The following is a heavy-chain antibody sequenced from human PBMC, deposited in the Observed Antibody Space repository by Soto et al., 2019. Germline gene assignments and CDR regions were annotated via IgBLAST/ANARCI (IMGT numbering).Heavy chain of an antibody. J-gene: IGHJ3*01. CDR1: GGSISSGGYS. CDR3: ASNVAADDALDV. CDR2: IYHSGNT. D-gene: IGHD2-15*01. V-gene: IGHV4-30-2*01. Sequence: SETLSLTCAVSGGSISSGGYSWTWIRQPPGKGLEWIGYIYHSGNTDYNPSLKSRVTISGDRSKNQFTLNLSSVTAADTAVYYCASNVAADDALDVRGQGTMVTVSS.